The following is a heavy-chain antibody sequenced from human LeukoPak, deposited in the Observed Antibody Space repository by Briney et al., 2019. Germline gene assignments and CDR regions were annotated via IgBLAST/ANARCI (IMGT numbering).Heavy chain of an antibody. CDR2: IYSGGST. V-gene: IGHV3-53*01. CDR3: AREGQQLTFDY. CDR1: GFTVSSNY. J-gene: IGHJ4*02. D-gene: IGHD6-13*01. Sequence: GGSLRLSCAASGFTVSSNYMSWVRQVPGKGLEWVSVIYSGGSTYYADSVKGRFTISRDNSKNTLYLQMNSLRAEDTAVYYCAREGQQLTFDYWGQGTLVTVSS.